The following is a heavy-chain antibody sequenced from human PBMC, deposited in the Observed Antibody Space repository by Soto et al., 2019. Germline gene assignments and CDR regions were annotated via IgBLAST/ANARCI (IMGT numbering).Heavy chain of an antibody. CDR1: GGSFSGYY. CDR2: INHSGST. J-gene: IGHJ4*02. V-gene: IGHV4-34*01. D-gene: IGHD5-18*01. Sequence: SETLSLTCAVYGGSFSGYYWSWIRQPPGKGLEWIGEINHSGSTNYNPSLKSRVTISVDTSKDQFSLKLSSVTAADTAVYYCARGRGYGQSWGQGTLVTVSS. CDR3: ARGRGYGQS.